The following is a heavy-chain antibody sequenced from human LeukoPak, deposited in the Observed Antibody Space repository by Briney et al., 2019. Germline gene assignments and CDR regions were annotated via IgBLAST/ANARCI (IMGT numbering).Heavy chain of an antibody. CDR1: GFTFSSYA. CDR3: AKDSGDLRLGELVGPDDY. V-gene: IGHV3-23*01. CDR2: ISGSGGST. Sequence: PGGSPRLSCAASGFTFSSYAMSWVRQAPGKGLEWVSAISGSGGSTYYAGAVKGRFTISRDNSKNTMYLQMNSLRAEDTAVYYCAKDSGDLRLGELVGPDDYWGQGTL. J-gene: IGHJ4*02. D-gene: IGHD3-16*01.